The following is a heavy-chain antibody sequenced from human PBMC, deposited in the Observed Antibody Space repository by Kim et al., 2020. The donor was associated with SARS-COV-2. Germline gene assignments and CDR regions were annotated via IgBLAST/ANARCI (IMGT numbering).Heavy chain of an antibody. CDR3: TTDFRADILTGYYGMDV. D-gene: IGHD3-9*01. Sequence: VKGRFTISRDDSKNTLYLQMNSLKTEDTAVYYCTTDFRADILTGYYGMDVWGQGTTVTVSS. J-gene: IGHJ6*02. V-gene: IGHV3-15*01.